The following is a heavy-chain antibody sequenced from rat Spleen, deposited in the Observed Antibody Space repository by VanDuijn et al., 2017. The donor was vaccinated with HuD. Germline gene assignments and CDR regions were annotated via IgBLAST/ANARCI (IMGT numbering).Heavy chain of an antibody. J-gene: IGHJ4*01. CDR2: ISNTGGNT. Sequence: EVQLVESGGGLVQPGRSLKLSCVASGFTFNNYWMTWIRQAPGKGLEWVASISNTGGNTYYPDSVKGRFTISSDNSKSTLYLQMNSLRSEDTATYYCTRHGQIYNYGGYYPSGVMDAWGQGASVTVSS. D-gene: IGHD1-12*03. CDR1: GFTFNNYW. CDR3: TRHGQIYNYGGYYPSGVMDA. V-gene: IGHV5-31*01.